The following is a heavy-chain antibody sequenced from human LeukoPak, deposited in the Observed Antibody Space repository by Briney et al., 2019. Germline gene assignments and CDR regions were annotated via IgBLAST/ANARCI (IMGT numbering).Heavy chain of an antibody. CDR2: IYYSGST. Sequence: PSETLSLTCTVSGGSISSSSYYWGWIRQPPGKGLEWIGSIYYSGSTYYNPSLKSRVTISVDTSKNQFSLKLSSVTAADTAVYYCARQHDYGDYWGQGTLVTVSS. V-gene: IGHV4-39*01. J-gene: IGHJ4*02. CDR1: GGSISSSSYY. CDR3: ARQHDYGDY.